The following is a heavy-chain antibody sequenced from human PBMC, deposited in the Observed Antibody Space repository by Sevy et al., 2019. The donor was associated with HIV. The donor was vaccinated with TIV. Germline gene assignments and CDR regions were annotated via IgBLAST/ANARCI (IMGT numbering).Heavy chain of an antibody. J-gene: IGHJ4*02. D-gene: IGHD3-16*01. Sequence: GGSLRLSCAASGFTFSSYWMSWVRQAPGKGLEWVADIKQDGSEKNYVDSVKGRFTISRDNAKNSLYLQMNSLRADDTAVYYCARDGVMGSYWGQGTLVTVSS. CDR3: ARDGVMGSY. V-gene: IGHV3-7*01. CDR1: GFTFSSYW. CDR2: IKQDGSEK.